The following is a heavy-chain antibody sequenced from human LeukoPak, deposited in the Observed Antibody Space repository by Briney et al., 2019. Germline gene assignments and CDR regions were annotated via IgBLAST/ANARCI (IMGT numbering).Heavy chain of an antibody. D-gene: IGHD5-12*01. V-gene: IGHV4-59*01. CDR2: IYYSGST. CDR3: ARGLVAGDAFDI. J-gene: IGHJ3*02. CDR1: GGSISSYY. Sequence: SETLSLTCTVSGGSISSYYWSWIRQPPGEGLEWIGYIYYSGSTNYNPSLKSRVTISVDTSKNQFSLKLGSVTVADTAVYYCARGLVAGDAFDIWGQGTMVTVSS.